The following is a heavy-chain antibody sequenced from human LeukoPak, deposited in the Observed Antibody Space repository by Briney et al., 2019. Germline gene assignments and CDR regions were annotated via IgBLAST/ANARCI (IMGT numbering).Heavy chain of an antibody. D-gene: IGHD2-15*01. CDR1: GFTVSSKY. Sequence: GGSLRLSCAASGFTVSSKYMSWVRQAPGKGLEGVSVLFSGDNTYYADSVKGRFTISRDNSKNTLYLQMKSLRAEDTAVYYCAKDRGVVVVAEFDYWGQGTLVTVSS. CDR3: AKDRGVVVVAEFDY. CDR2: LFSGDNT. J-gene: IGHJ4*02. V-gene: IGHV3-53*01.